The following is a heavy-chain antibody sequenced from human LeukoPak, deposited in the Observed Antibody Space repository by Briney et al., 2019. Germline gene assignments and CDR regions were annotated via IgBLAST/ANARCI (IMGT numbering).Heavy chain of an antibody. Sequence: PGGSLRLSCVASDFTFDFYWMTWVRQAPGKGLEWLANILPDGSQKYYVDSVKGRFTISRDNSKNTLYLQMHSLRAEDTAVYYCAKGLYSSGPPFDYWGQGTLVTVS. J-gene: IGHJ4*02. V-gene: IGHV3-7*03. CDR2: ILPDGSQK. CDR1: DFTFDFYW. CDR3: AKGLYSSGPPFDY. D-gene: IGHD6-19*01.